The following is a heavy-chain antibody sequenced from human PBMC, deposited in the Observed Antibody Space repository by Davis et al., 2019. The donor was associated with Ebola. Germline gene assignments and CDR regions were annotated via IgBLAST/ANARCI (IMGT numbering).Heavy chain of an antibody. CDR3: ARETTVTNLPWYFDL. V-gene: IGHV4-34*01. J-gene: IGHJ2*01. CDR1: GGSFSGYY. Sequence: SETLSLTCAVYGGSFSGYYWSWIRQPPGKGLEWIGEINHSGSTNYNPSLKSRVTISVDTSKNQFSLKLSSVTAADTAVYYCARETTVTNLPWYFDLWGRGTLVTVSS. CDR2: INHSGST. D-gene: IGHD4-17*01.